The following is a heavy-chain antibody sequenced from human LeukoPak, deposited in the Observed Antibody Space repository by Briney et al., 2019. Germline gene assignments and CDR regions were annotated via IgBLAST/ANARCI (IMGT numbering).Heavy chain of an antibody. CDR1: GFTFSSYA. CDR3: VKWDYDILIGSFDY. Sequence: PGGSLRLSCSASGFTFSSYAMHWVRQAPGKGLEYVSAISSNGGSTYYADSVKGRFTISRDNSRNTLYLQMSSLRAEDTAVYYCVKWDYDILIGSFDYWGQGTLVTVSS. CDR2: ISSNGGST. D-gene: IGHD3-9*01. J-gene: IGHJ4*02. V-gene: IGHV3-64D*06.